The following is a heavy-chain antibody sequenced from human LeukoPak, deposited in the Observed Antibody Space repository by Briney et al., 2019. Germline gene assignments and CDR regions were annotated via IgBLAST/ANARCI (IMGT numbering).Heavy chain of an antibody. V-gene: IGHV4-59*08. J-gene: IGHJ3*02. CDR3: AVALGAFDI. CDR2: IYYSGST. CDR1: VGSISNYY. D-gene: IGHD1-26*01. Sequence: SETLSLTCTVSVGSISNYYWSWIRQPPGKGLEWIGHIYYSGSTNYNPSLKSRVTISVDKSKNQFSLRLTSVTAADTAMYYCAVALGAFDIWGQGTIVTVSS.